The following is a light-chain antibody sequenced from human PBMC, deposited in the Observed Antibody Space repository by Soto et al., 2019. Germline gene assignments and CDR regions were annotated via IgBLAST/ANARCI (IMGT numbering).Light chain of an antibody. CDR1: QSVSTN. CDR2: GAS. CDR3: QQYSREGHT. Sequence: EIVMSRGPVTLSVSPRERATLSCRASQSVSTNLAWYQQKPGQAPRVLIYGASTRATNIPARFSGSGSGTEFTLTISSLQPDDFATYYCQQYSREGHTFGGGTKVDNK. V-gene: IGKV3-15*01. J-gene: IGKJ4*01.